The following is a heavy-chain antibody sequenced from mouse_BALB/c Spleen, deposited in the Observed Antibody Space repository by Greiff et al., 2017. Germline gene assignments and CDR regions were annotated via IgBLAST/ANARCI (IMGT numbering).Heavy chain of an antibody. V-gene: IGHV3-2*02. CDR3: ARLGWLPNYFDY. Sequence: EVKLMESGPGLVKPSQSLSLTCTVTGYSITSDYAWNWIRQFPGNKLEWMGYISYSGSTSYNPSLKSRISITRDTSKNQFFLQLNSVTTEDTATYYCARLGWLPNYFDYWGQGTTLTVSS. CDR2: ISYSGST. CDR1: GYSITSDYA. D-gene: IGHD2-3*01. J-gene: IGHJ2*01.